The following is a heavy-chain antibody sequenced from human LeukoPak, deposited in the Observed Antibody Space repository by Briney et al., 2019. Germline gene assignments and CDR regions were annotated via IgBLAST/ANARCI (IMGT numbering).Heavy chain of an antibody. D-gene: IGHD1-26*01. Sequence: ASVKVSCKASGGTFSSYAISWVRQAPGQGLEWMGRIIPIPGIANYAQKFQGRVTITADKSTSTAYMELSSLRSEDTAVYYCARDPAVGALDYWGQGTLVTVSS. CDR2: IIPIPGIA. J-gene: IGHJ4*02. CDR1: GGTFSSYA. CDR3: ARDPAVGALDY. V-gene: IGHV1-69*04.